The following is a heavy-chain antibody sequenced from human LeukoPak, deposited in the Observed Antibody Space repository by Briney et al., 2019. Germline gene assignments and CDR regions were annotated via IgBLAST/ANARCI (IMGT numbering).Heavy chain of an antibody. CDR2: IYPGDSDT. Sequence: GESLKISCKGSGYSFTSYWIGWVRQMPGRGLEWMGIIYPGDSDTRYIPSFQGQVTISADKSIGTAYVQWSSLKASDTAMYYCARRVVVAGTNWFDPWGQGTLVTVSS. CDR3: ARRVVVAGTNWFDP. V-gene: IGHV5-51*01. CDR1: GYSFTSYW. J-gene: IGHJ5*02. D-gene: IGHD6-19*01.